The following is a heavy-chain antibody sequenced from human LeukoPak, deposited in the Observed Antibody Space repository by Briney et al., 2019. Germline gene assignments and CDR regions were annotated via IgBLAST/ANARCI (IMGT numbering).Heavy chain of an antibody. J-gene: IGHJ6*03. D-gene: IGHD6-25*01. CDR3: ARGAASYYYYYYMDV. CDR1: GYTFTGYY. CDR2: INPNSGGT. V-gene: IGHV1-2*02. Sequence: ASVKVSCKASGYTFTGYYMHWVRQAPGQGLEWMGWINPNSGGTNYAQKFQGRVTMTRDTSISTAYMELSRLRSGDTAVYYCARGAASYYYYYYMDVWGKGTTVTVSS.